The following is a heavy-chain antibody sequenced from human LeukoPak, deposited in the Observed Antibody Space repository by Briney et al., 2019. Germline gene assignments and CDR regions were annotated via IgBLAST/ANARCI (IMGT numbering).Heavy chain of an antibody. V-gene: IGHV1-69*04. CDR3: ARPGIAAAGQFDY. D-gene: IGHD6-13*01. Sequence: ASVKVSCKASGGTFSSYAISWVRQAPGQGLEWMGRIIPILGIANYAQKFQGRVTITADKSTSTVYMELSSLRSEDTAVYYCARPGIAAAGQFDYWGQGTLVTVSS. J-gene: IGHJ4*02. CDR1: GGTFSSYA. CDR2: IIPILGIA.